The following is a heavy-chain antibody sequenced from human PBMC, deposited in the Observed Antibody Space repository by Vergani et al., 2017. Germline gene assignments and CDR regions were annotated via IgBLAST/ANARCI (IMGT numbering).Heavy chain of an antibody. CDR3: AKQYFVSGNYLFDY. Sequence: QVRLQESGPGLVKPSETLSLTCSVSGGSMSGYYWSWIRQPPGKELEWIGYMYHSGSGVSAYYTDSVKGRFTIYRDNSKNMLFLQMNNLRTEDTAIYYCAKQYFVSGNYLFDYWGQGTLVTISS. J-gene: IGHJ4*02. CDR1: GGSMSGYY. CDR2: MYHSGSGVSA. V-gene: IGHV4-59*08. D-gene: IGHD3-10*01.